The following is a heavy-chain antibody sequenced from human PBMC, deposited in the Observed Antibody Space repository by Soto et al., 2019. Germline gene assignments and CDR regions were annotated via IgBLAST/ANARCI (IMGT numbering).Heavy chain of an antibody. CDR1: GYSFTSYW. CDR3: ARLSGDFQDQYYYYYYYMDV. Sequence: GESLKISCKGSGYSFTSYWIGWVRQMPGKGLEWMGIIYPGDSDTRYSPSFQGQVTISADKSISTAYLQWSSLKASDTAMYYCARLSGDFQDQYYYYYYYMDVWGKGTTVTVSS. J-gene: IGHJ6*03. V-gene: IGHV5-51*01. D-gene: IGHD2-21*02. CDR2: IYPGDSDT.